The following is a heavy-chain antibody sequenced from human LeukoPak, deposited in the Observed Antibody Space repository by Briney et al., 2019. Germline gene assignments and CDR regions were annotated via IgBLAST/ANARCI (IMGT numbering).Heavy chain of an antibody. CDR2: IGLDETNR. V-gene: IGHV3-30*02. CDR3: ASFGDSSGYYGRYFDY. Sequence: GGSLRLSCAVSGFTFSSIGMHWVRQAPGKGLEWVAFIGLDETNRKYAESVKGRFTISRDNSKNTLYLQMNSLRAEDTAVYYCASFGDSSGYYGRYFDYWGQGTLVTVSS. D-gene: IGHD3-22*01. J-gene: IGHJ4*02. CDR1: GFTFSSIG.